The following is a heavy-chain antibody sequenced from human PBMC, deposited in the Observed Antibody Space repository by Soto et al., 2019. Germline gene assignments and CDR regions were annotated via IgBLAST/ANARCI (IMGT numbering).Heavy chain of an antibody. CDR1: GYSFTSYW. CDR2: IDPSDSYT. J-gene: IGHJ6*02. CDR3: ARHKVDYDIFGTQIYYYYGMDV. V-gene: IGHV5-10-1*01. Sequence: LGESLKISCKGSGYSFTSYWISWVRQMPGKGLEWMGRIDPSDSYTNYSPSFQGHVTISADKSISTAYLQWSSLKASDTAMYYCARHKVDYDIFGTQIYYYYGMDVWGQGTTVTVSS. D-gene: IGHD3-9*01.